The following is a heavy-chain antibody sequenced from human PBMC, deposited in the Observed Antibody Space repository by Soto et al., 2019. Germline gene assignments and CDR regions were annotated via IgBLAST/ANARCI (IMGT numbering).Heavy chain of an antibody. J-gene: IGHJ6*02. V-gene: IGHV4-30-4*01. D-gene: IGHD3-22*01. CDR1: GGSISSGDYY. Sequence: LSLTCTVSGGSISSGDYYWSWIRQPPGKGLEWIGYIYYSRSTYYNPSPKSRVTMSVYTSKNHFSLKLSDVAAADTAVYYCARVGSYYYDSSGYRKNYDMDVWCQGTTVTVSS. CDR2: IYYSRST. CDR3: ARVGSYYYDSSGYRKNYDMDV.